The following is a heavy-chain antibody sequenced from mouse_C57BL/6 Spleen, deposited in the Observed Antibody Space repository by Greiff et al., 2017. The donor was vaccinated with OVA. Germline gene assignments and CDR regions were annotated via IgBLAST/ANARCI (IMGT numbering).Heavy chain of an antibody. CDR2: IDPSDSET. V-gene: IGHV1-52*01. CDR1: GYTFTSYW. Sequence: QVQLQQSGAELVRPGSSVKLSCKASGYTFTSYWMHWVKQRPIQGLEWIGNIDPSDSETHYNQKFKDKATLTVDKSSSTAYMQLSSLTSEDSAVYYCARKASRGAMDYWGQGTSVTVSS. CDR3: ARKASRGAMDY. J-gene: IGHJ4*01. D-gene: IGHD6-1*01.